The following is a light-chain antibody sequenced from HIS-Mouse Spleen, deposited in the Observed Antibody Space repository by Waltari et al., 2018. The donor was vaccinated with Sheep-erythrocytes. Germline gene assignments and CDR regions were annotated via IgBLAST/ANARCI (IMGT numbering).Light chain of an antibody. Sequence: QSALTQPASVSGSPGQSTTISCTGTSSDFGRYNLFSWYQQHPGKAPKLMIYEGSKRPSGVSNRFSGSKSGNTASLTISGLQAEDEADYYCCSYAGSSTPWVFGGGTKLTVL. CDR1: SSDFGRYNL. J-gene: IGLJ3*02. V-gene: IGLV2-23*01. CDR2: EGS. CDR3: CSYAGSSTPWV.